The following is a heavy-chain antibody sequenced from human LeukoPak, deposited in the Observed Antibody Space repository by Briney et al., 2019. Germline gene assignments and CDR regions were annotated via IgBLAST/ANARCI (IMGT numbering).Heavy chain of an antibody. CDR1: GDSISSTNYY. CDR2: TYYSGST. V-gene: IGHV4-39*02. D-gene: IGHD1-26*01. CDR3: AGVPSGSHGRWFDP. J-gene: IGHJ5*02. Sequence: PSETLSLTCTVSGDSISSTNYYWGWIRQPPGKGLEWIGSTYYSGSTYYNPSLKSRVTISVDTSKNQFSPRLSSVTAADTAVYYCAGVPSGSHGRWFDPWGQGNLGTGSS.